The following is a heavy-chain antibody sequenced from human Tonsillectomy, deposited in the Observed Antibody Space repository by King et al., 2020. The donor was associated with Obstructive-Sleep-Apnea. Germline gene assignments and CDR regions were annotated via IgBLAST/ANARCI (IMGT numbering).Heavy chain of an antibody. Sequence: VQLVESGAEVKKPGESLKISCKGSGYSFTSYWIGWVRQKPGKGLEWMGIIYPGDSDTRYSPSFQGQVTISADKSISTAYLQWSSLKASDTAMYYCARSGIGWRFLEWLCDFDYWGQGTLVTVSS. CDR2: IYPGDSDT. CDR1: GYSFTSYW. J-gene: IGHJ4*02. CDR3: ARSGIGWRFLEWLCDFDY. V-gene: IGHV5-51*01. D-gene: IGHD3-3*01.